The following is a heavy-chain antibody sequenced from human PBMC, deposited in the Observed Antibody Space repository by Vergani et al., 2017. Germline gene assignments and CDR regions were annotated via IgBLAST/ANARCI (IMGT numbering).Heavy chain of an antibody. V-gene: IGHV4-61*02. D-gene: IGHD3-16*01. CDR2: IYTSGAT. CDR3: ARDTFHFDSENYDDVFDS. CDR1: GGSFSTGGQS. Sequence: QAQLQESGPGLVKPSQTLSLTCTVSGGSFSTGGQSWTWLRQSAGKGLEWIGRIYTSGATNYNPSLRSRAIMSVDASKKQFSLRLSSVTTADTAMYYCARDTFHFDSENYDDVFDSWGQGTMVIVSS. J-gene: IGHJ3*02.